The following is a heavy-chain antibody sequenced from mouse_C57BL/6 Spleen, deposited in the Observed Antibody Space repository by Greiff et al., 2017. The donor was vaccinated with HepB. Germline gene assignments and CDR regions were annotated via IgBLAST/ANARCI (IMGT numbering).Heavy chain of an antibody. CDR2: IYPGDGDT. D-gene: IGHD1-1*01. J-gene: IGHJ2*01. Sequence: QVQLQQSGAELVKPGASVKISCKASGYAFSSYWMNWVKQRPGKGLEWIGQIYPGDGDTNYNGKFKGKATLTADKSSSTAYMQLSSLTSEDSAVYFCARGDYYGSSGYWGQGTTRTVSS. CDR1: GYAFSSYW. V-gene: IGHV1-80*01. CDR3: ARGDYYGSSGY.